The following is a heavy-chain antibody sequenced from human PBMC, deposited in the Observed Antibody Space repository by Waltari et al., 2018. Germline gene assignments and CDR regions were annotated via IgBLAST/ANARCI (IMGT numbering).Heavy chain of an antibody. CDR3: AKDLWAGYSSGWYATSSDY. J-gene: IGHJ4*02. CDR1: GFTFSSYA. V-gene: IGHV3-23*01. CDR2: ISGRCGIT. Sequence: EVQLLESGGGLVQPGGSLRLSCAASGFTFSSYAMSWVRQAPGKGLEWVSAISGRCGITYYADAGKGRFTISRDNSKNPLYLQMNSLRAEDTAVYYCAKDLWAGYSSGWYATSSDYWGQGTLVTVSS. D-gene: IGHD6-19*01.